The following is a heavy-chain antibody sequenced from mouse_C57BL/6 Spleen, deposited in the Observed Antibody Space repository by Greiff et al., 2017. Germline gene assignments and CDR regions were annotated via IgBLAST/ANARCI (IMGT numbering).Heavy chain of an antibody. CDR3: ARKNYGNAMDY. J-gene: IGHJ4*01. Sequence: EVKLMESGGGLVKPGGSLKLSCAASGFTFSDYGMHWVRQAPEKGLEWVAYISSGSSTIYYADTVKGRFTLSRDNAKNTLFLQMTSLRSEDTAMYYCARKNYGNAMDYWGQGTSVTVSS. CDR1: GFTFSDYG. CDR2: ISSGSSTI. D-gene: IGHD1-1*01. V-gene: IGHV5-17*01.